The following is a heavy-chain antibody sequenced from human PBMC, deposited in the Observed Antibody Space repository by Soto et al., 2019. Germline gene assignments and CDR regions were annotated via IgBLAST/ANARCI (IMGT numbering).Heavy chain of an antibody. CDR3: ARDRGGRTIFAYPPGYYFDY. J-gene: IGHJ4*02. V-gene: IGHV4-59*01. D-gene: IGHD3-3*01. CDR2: IYYSGST. CDR1: GGSISSYY. Sequence: SETLSLTCTVSGGSISSYYWSWIRQPPGKGLEWIGYIYYSGSTNYNPSLKSRVTISVDTSKNQFSLKLSSVTAADTAVYYCARDRGGRTIFAYPPGYYFDYWGQGTLVTVSS.